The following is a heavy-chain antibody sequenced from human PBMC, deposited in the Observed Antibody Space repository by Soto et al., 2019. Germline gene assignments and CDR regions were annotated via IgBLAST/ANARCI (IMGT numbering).Heavy chain of an antibody. J-gene: IGHJ4*02. CDR2: ISYDGSNK. CDR3: AKERELPYYFDY. V-gene: IGHV3-30*18. D-gene: IGHD1-26*01. Sequence: PGGSLRLSCAASGFTFSSYGMHWVRQAPGKGLEWVAVISYDGSNKYYADSVKGRFTISRDNSKNTLYLQMNSLRAEDTAVYYCAKERELPYYFDYWGQGTLVTVSS. CDR1: GFTFSSYG.